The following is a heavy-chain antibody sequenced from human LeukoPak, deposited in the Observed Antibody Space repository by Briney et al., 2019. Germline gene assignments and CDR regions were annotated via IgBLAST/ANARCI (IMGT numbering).Heavy chain of an antibody. Sequence: GSLRLSCAALGFTLHSYLMARVRQTPGKGPGWVSRISSDASITNYADSVKGRFTISRDNAKNTLYLQMNSLRVEDTAVYHCARAYGSGYVYWGQGTLVTVSS. CDR3: ARAYGSGYVY. CDR2: ISSDASIT. J-gene: IGHJ4*02. V-gene: IGHV3-74*01. D-gene: IGHD3-10*01. CDR1: GFTLHSYL.